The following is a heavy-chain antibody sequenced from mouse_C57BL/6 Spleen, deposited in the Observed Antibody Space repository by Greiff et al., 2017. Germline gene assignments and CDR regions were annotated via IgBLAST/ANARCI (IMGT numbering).Heavy chain of an antibody. D-gene: IGHD2-4*01. CDR3: VRHGLRSAMDY. Sequence: DVMLVESGGGLVQPKGSLKLSCAASGFSFNTYAMNWVRQAPGKGLEWVARIRSKSNNYATYYADSVKDRFTISRDDSESMLYLQMNNLKTEDTAMYYCVRHGLRSAMDYWGQGTSVTVSS. V-gene: IGHV10-1*01. J-gene: IGHJ4*01. CDR2: IRSKSNNYAT. CDR1: GFSFNTYA.